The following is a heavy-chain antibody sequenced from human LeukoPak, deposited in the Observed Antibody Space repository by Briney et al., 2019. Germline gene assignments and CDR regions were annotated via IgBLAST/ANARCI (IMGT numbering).Heavy chain of an antibody. D-gene: IGHD4-17*01. CDR3: ARGLATVTTHWFDP. Sequence: AASVKVSCKASGYTFTSYYMHFVRHAPGQGLEWMGIINPSGGSTSYAQKFQGRVTMTRDMSTSTVYMELSSLRSEDRAVYYCARGLATVTTHWFDPWGQGTLVTVSS. J-gene: IGHJ5*02. CDR2: INPSGGST. V-gene: IGHV1-46*01. CDR1: GYTFTSYY.